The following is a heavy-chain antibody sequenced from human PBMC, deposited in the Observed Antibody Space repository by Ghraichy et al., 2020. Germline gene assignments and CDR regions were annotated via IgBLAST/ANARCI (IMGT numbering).Heavy chain of an antibody. Sequence: SGPTLVKPTQTLTLTCTFSGFSLSTSGMCVSWIRQPPGKALEWLARIDWDDDKYYSTSLKTRLTISKDTSKNQVVLTMTNMDPVDTATYYCARIFDPYYYDSSGYYPDAFDIWGQGTMVTVSS. CDR2: IDWDDDK. CDR1: GFSLSTSGMC. J-gene: IGHJ3*02. V-gene: IGHV2-70*11. D-gene: IGHD3-22*01. CDR3: ARIFDPYYYDSSGYYPDAFDI.